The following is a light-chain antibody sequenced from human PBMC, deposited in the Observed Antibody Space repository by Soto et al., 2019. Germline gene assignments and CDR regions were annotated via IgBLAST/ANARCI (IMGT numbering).Light chain of an antibody. CDR2: AAS. V-gene: IGKV1-33*01. Sequence: DIQMTQSPSSLSASVGDRVTITCQASKAIKNYLNWYQQKPGKAPKLLIYAASILETGVPSRFSGSGSGTYFTFTISCLQPEDIATYYCQHYDDLPWTFGQGTKVAVK. CDR1: KAIKNY. CDR3: QHYDDLPWT. J-gene: IGKJ1*01.